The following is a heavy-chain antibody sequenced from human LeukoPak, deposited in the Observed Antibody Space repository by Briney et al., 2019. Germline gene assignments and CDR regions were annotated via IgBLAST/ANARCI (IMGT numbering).Heavy chain of an antibody. J-gene: IGHJ5*02. CDR1: GFRASDCY. CDR2: IRDSGEA. CDR3: ARDRAANQDWVEFDP. V-gene: IGHV3-66*03. Sequence: GGSLRLSCAVSGFRASDCYMSWVRQAPGKGLEWVGLIRDSGEAFYADFARGRFAISRDESENTLYLQMNSLRVEDTAVYFCARDRAANQDWVEFDPWGQGTPVIVSS. D-gene: IGHD3/OR15-3a*01.